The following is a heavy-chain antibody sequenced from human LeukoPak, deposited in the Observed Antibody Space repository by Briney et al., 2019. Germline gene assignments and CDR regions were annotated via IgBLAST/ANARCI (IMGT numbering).Heavy chain of an antibody. D-gene: IGHD6-19*01. CDR2: IYHSGST. CDR1: GYSISSGYY. J-gene: IGHJ6*03. V-gene: IGHV4-38-2*02. Sequence: SETLSLTCTVSGYSISSGYYWGWIRQPPGKGLEWIGSIYHSGSTYYNPSLKSRVTISVDTSKNQFSLKLSSVTAADTAVYYCARAPKYPVEDSSGWYVEDYYYYYMDVWGKGTTVTVSS. CDR3: ARAPKYPVEDSSGWYVEDYYYYYMDV.